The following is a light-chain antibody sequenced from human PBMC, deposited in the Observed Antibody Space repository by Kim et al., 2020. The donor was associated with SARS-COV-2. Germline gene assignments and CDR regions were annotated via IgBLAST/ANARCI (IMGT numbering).Light chain of an antibody. V-gene: IGLV2-8*01. J-gene: IGLJ2*01. Sequence: PGQSVTIPCTGTRRDVCGYNFVSWFQQHPGNAPKLIFCEVSKRPSGVPDRFSGSKSGITASLTVSGLQAEDAADYYCSSYAGIKLAFGGGTQLTFL. CDR1: RRDVCGYNF. CDR2: EVS. CDR3: SSYAGIKLA.